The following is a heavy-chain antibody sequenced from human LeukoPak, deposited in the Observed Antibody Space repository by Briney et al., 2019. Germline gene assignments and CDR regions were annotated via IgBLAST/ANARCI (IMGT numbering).Heavy chain of an antibody. CDR3: VRDVWGDRDGFFDN. V-gene: IGHV3-53*01. CDR1: GFTVSSNY. D-gene: IGHD5-24*01. Sequence: GGSLRLSCAASGFTVSSNYMSWVRQAPGKGLEWVSVIYSGGSTYYADSVKGRFTISRDNARNTLYLQMNSLRAEDTAVYYCVRDVWGDRDGFFDNWGQGTLVTVSS. J-gene: IGHJ4*02. CDR2: IYSGGST.